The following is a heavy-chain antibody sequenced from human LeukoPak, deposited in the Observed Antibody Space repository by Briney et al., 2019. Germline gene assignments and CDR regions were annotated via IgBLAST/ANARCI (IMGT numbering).Heavy chain of an antibody. Sequence: PSETLSLTCAVYGGSFSGYYWSWIRQPPGKGLEWIGEINHSGSTNYNPSLKSRVTISVDTSKNQFSLKLSSVTAADTAVYYCASGLGDSSGYYFDYWGQGTLVTVSS. D-gene: IGHD3-22*01. V-gene: IGHV4-34*01. J-gene: IGHJ4*02. CDR3: ASGLGDSSGYYFDY. CDR1: GGSFSGYY. CDR2: INHSGST.